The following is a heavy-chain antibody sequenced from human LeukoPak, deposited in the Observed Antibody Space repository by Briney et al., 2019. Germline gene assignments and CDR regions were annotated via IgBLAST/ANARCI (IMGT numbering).Heavy chain of an antibody. J-gene: IGHJ4*01. CDR2: IYYSGST. V-gene: IGHV4-59*01. CDR1: GGSISSYY. D-gene: IGHD3-10*01. CDR3: ARQYYSHFYFGL. Sequence: SETLSLTCTVSGGSISSYYWSWIRQPPGKGLEWIGYIYYSGSTNYNPSLKSRVTISVDTSKNPFSLKLSSVTAADTAVYYFARQYYSHFYFGLLGQGTLGTLS.